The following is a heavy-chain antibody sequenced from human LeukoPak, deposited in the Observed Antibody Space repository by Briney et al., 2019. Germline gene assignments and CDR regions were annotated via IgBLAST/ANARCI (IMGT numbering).Heavy chain of an antibody. Sequence: GGSLRLSCAASGFNFNTYGMYWVRQAPGKGLEWVAFIRYDETNEYYADSVKGRFTISRDNSKNTLYLQMNSLRAEDTAVYYCARWGTMVRGVINGVDYWGQGTLVTVSS. J-gene: IGHJ4*02. V-gene: IGHV3-30*02. CDR3: ARWGTMVRGVINGVDY. CDR1: GFNFNTYG. D-gene: IGHD3-10*01. CDR2: IRYDETNE.